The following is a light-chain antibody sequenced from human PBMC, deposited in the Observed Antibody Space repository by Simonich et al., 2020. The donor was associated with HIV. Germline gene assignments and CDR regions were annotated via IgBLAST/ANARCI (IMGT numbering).Light chain of an antibody. CDR3: QQYDNLPPKLT. J-gene: IGKJ4*01. V-gene: IGKV1-33*01. Sequence: DIQMTQSPSSLSASVGDRTTITCQASQDISNYLNWYKQKPGKAPKLLIYDASNLETGVPSRFSGIGSGTEFTFTISSLQPEDISTYYCQQYDNLPPKLTFGGGTKVEIK. CDR1: QDISNY. CDR2: DAS.